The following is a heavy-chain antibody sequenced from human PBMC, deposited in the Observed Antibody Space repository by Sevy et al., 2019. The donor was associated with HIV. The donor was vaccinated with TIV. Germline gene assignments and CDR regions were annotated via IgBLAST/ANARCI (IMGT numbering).Heavy chain of an antibody. V-gene: IGHV3-23*01. CDR1: GFSFSSYA. CDR3: AKDFHDYGDFYFDY. J-gene: IGHJ4*02. D-gene: IGHD4-17*01. CDR2: IIGSGVRT. Sequence: GGSLRLSCTASGFSFSSYAMSWVRQAPGKGLEWVSTIIGSGVRTYSADSVKGRFTISRDNSKNTLYLQMTSLRAEDTAVYYCAKDFHDYGDFYFDYWGRGTLVNVSS.